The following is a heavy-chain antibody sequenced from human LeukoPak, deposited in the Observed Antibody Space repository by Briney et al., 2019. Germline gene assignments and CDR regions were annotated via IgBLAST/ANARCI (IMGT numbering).Heavy chain of an antibody. CDR3: AILYGSGRYFDY. Sequence: PSETLSLTCAVYGGSLSGYYWSWIRQPPGKGLEWIREINHSGSTNYNPSLKSRVTISVDTSKNQFSLKLSSVTAADTAVYYCAILYGSGRYFDYWGQGTLVTVSS. CDR1: GGSLSGYY. J-gene: IGHJ4*02. V-gene: IGHV4-34*01. D-gene: IGHD3-10*01. CDR2: INHSGST.